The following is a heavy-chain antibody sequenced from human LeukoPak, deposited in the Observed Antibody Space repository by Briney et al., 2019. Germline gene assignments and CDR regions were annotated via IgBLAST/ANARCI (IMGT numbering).Heavy chain of an antibody. CDR3: ARANQLLSDNWFDP. V-gene: IGHV1-2*02. CDR2: INPNSGGT. J-gene: IGHJ5*02. D-gene: IGHD2-2*01. CDR1: GYTFTGYY. Sequence: ASVKVSCKASGYTFTGYYMHWVRQAPGQGLEWMGWINPNSGGTNYAQKFQGRVTMTRDTSISTAYMELSRLRSDDTAVYYCARANQLLSDNWFDPWGQGTLVTVSS.